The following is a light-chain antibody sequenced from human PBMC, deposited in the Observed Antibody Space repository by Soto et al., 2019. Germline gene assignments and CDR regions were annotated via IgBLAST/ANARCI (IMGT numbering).Light chain of an antibody. Sequence: DIQITQSPSSLSASIGDRVTITCRASQDISNYLAWYQQRPGKVPKLLVSAASTLQSGVPSRFGGRGSGTDFTLTISGLQPEDVGTYYCQKYNSVPWTFGQGTKVDIK. J-gene: IGKJ1*01. CDR3: QKYNSVPWT. CDR2: AAS. CDR1: QDISNY. V-gene: IGKV1-27*01.